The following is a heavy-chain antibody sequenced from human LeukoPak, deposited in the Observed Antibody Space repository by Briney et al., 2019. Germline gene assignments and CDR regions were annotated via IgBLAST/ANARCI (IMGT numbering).Heavy chain of an antibody. J-gene: IGHJ3*02. V-gene: IGHV4-4*09. CDR1: GGSISSYY. CDR2: IYTSGST. Sequence: PSETLSLTCTVSGGSISSYYWCWIRQPPGKGLEWIGYIYTSGSTNYNPSLKSRVTISVDTSKNQFSLKLSSVTAADTAVYYCARRVIVGATTIHRLYAFDIWGQGTMVTVSS. CDR3: ARRVIVGATTIHRLYAFDI. D-gene: IGHD1-26*01.